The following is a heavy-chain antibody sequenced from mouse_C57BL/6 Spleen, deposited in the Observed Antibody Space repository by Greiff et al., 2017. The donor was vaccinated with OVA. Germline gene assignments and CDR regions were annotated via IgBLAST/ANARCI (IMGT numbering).Heavy chain of an antibody. CDR2: ISYDGSN. V-gene: IGHV3-6*01. D-gene: IGHD2-4*01. J-gene: IGHJ4*01. CDR1: GYSITSGYY. Sequence: ESGPGLVKPSQSLSLTCSVTGYSITSGYYWNWIRQFPGNKLEWMGYISYDGSNNYNPSLKNRISITRDTSKNQFFLKLNSVTTEDTATYYCASFYYDYPYYAMDYWGQGTSVTVSS. CDR3: ASFYYDYPYYAMDY.